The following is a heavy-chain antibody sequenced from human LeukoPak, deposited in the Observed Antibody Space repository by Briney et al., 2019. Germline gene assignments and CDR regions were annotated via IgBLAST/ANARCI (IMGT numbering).Heavy chain of an antibody. Sequence: ASVKVSCKASGYTFTGYYMHWVRQAPGQGLEWMGWINPNSGGTNYAQKFQGWVTTTRDTSISTAYMELSRLRSDDTAVYYCARAYYYYDSSGPLGYWGQGTLVTVSS. CDR2: INPNSGGT. CDR1: GYTFTGYY. V-gene: IGHV1-2*04. CDR3: ARAYYYYDSSGPLGY. J-gene: IGHJ4*02. D-gene: IGHD3-22*01.